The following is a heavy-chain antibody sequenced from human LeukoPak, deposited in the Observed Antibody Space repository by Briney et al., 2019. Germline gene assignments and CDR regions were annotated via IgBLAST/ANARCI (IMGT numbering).Heavy chain of an antibody. V-gene: IGHV4-59*01. J-gene: IGHJ3*02. CDR1: GSITNYY. D-gene: IGHD4-17*01. CDR3: ARDLVTVTKGFDI. CDR2: ISHIGRT. Sequence: SETLSLTCTVGSITNYYLSWIRQPPGTGLEWIGYISHIGRTNYNPSLKSRVTISIDTSKNQFSLKLRSVTAADTAVYYCARDLVTVTKGFDIWGQGTMVSVSS.